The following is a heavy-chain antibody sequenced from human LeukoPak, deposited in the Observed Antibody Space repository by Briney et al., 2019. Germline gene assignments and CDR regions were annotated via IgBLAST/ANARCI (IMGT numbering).Heavy chain of an antibody. D-gene: IGHD1-1*01. CDR3: ARSTGTRTNWFDP. CDR2: VNPNSGGT. Sequence: ASVKVSCKASGYTFTGYYMHWVRQAPGQGLEWMGWVNPNSGGTNYAQKFQGWVTMTRDTSISTAYMELSRLRSDDTAVYYCARSTGTRTNWFDPWGQGTLVTVYS. V-gene: IGHV1-2*04. CDR1: GYTFTGYY. J-gene: IGHJ5*02.